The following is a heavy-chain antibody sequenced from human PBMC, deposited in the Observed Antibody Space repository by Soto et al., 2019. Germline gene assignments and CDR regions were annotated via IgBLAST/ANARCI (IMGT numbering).Heavy chain of an antibody. J-gene: IGHJ4*02. CDR2: INHSGST. D-gene: IGHD4-17*01. Sequence: PSETLSLTCAVYGGSFSGYYWSWIRQPPGKGLEWIGEINHSGSTNYNPSLKSRVTISVDTSKNQFSLKLSSVTAADTAVYYCARGPHGARDYSVDYWGQGTLVTVSS. V-gene: IGHV4-34*01. CDR1: GGSFSGYY. CDR3: ARGPHGARDYSVDY.